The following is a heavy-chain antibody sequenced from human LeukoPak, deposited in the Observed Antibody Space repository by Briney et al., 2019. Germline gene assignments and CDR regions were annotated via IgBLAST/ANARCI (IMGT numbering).Heavy chain of an antibody. CDR3: AREAIGGDAFDI. D-gene: IGHD2-2*01. CDR1: GYTFTSYD. Sequence: ASVKVSCKASGYTFTSYDINWVRQATGQGLEWMGWMNPNSGNTGYAQKLQGRVTMTTDTSTSTAYMELRSLRSDDTAVYYCAREAIGGDAFDIWGQGTMVTVSS. V-gene: IGHV1-8*01. J-gene: IGHJ3*02. CDR2: MNPNSGNT.